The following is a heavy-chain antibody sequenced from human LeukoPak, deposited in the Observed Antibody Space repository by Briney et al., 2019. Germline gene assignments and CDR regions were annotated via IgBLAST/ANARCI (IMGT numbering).Heavy chain of an antibody. V-gene: IGHV3-30-3*01. CDR3: ARDAGGWYEDAFDI. Sequence: GGSLRLCCAASGFTFSSYAMHWVRQAPGKGLEWVAVISYDGSNKYYADSVKGRFTISRDNSKNTLYLQMNSLRAEDTAVYYCARDAGGWYEDAFDIWGQGTMVTVSS. D-gene: IGHD6-19*01. CDR2: ISYDGSNK. CDR1: GFTFSSYA. J-gene: IGHJ3*02.